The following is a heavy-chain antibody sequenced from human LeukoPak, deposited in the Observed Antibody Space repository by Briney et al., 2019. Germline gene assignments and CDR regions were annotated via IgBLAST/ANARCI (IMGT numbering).Heavy chain of an antibody. CDR2: ITSSSSYM. CDR1: GLTLSSHT. Sequence: GGSLRLSCAASGLTLSSHTMSWVRQAPGKGLEWVSSITSSSSYMYYTDSVKGRFTISRDNAKNSLYLQMNSLTVEDTAVYYCAKGWMDVWGQGTTVTVSS. J-gene: IGHJ6*02. CDR3: AKGWMDV. V-gene: IGHV3-21*01.